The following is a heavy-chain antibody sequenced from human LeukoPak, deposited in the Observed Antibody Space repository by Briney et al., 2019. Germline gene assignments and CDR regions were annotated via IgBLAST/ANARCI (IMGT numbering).Heavy chain of an antibody. V-gene: IGHV3-30*03. Sequence: PGGSLTLSCAASGCTFSSYCMHWVRQPPGKGLEWVAVILYDGSNKYYSDSGKGRFTTSIDNSKNTLYIQTNILTSDDQAVYYCASSPRWGQLRFAYWGQGTLVTVSS. CDR1: GCTFSSYC. CDR3: ASSPRWGQLRFAY. J-gene: IGHJ4*02. D-gene: IGHD5-18*01. CDR2: ILYDGSNK.